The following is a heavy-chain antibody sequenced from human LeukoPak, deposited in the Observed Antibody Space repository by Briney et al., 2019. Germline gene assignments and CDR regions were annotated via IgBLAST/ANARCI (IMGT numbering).Heavy chain of an antibody. CDR1: GFTLNNYA. CDR2: ISGGGETT. V-gene: IGHV3-23*01. D-gene: IGHD4-17*01. CDR3: ARDYADYVGYFFFDY. J-gene: IGHJ4*02. Sequence: EGTLRLSCAASGFTLNNYAMNWVRQAPGRGLEWVSSISGGGETTYYADSAKGRFTTSRDNSQNTLYLQMNSLRAEDTAVYYCARDYADYVGYFFFDYWGQETLVTVSS.